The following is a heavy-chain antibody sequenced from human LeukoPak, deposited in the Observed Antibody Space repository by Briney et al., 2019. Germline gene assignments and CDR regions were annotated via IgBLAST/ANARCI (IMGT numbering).Heavy chain of an antibody. D-gene: IGHD6-6*01. CDR1: GGSISNYY. CDR2: IYTSGSA. V-gene: IGHV4-4*07. CDR3: ARDGSIAARLLYWFDP. Sequence: PSETLSLTCTVSGGSISNYYWSWIRQPAGKGLEWIGRIYTSGSASYNPSLKSRVTMSVDTSKNQFSLKLNSVTAADTAMYYCARDGSIAARLLYWFDPWGQGTLVTVSS. J-gene: IGHJ5*02.